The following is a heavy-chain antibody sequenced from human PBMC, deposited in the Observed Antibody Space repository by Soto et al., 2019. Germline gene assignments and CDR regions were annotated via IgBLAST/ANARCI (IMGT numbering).Heavy chain of an antibody. D-gene: IGHD3-16*01. V-gene: IGHV3-7*03. J-gene: IGHJ6*02. CDR2: INQDGSQK. CDR1: GITCSKHW. Sequence: GSLIVSCATSGITCSKHWVSLVLQAPGKGLEWVARINQDGSQKFHLDSVKGRFTISRDNAKNSVSLQMNSLRADDTAVYYCARDHLLMPDDYFYYGADVCALRTPVTVSS. CDR3: ARDHLLMPDDYFYYGADV.